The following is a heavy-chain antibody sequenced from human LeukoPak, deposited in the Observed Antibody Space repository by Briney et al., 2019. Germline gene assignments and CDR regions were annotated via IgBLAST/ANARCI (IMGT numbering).Heavy chain of an antibody. J-gene: IGHJ4*02. CDR3: ARGYSSSWYPYIDY. Sequence: GGSLRLSCAASGFTFSSYWMSWVRQAPGKGLEWVANIKQDGSEKYYVGSVKGRFTISRDNAKNSLYLQMNSLRAEDTAVYYCARGYSSSWYPYIDYWGQGTLVTVSS. D-gene: IGHD6-13*01. CDR1: GFTFSSYW. CDR2: IKQDGSEK. V-gene: IGHV3-7*03.